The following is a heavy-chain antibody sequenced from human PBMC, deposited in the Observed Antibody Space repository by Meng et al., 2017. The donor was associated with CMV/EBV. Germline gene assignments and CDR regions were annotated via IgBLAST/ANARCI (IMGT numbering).Heavy chain of an antibody. D-gene: IGHD4-11*01. J-gene: IGHJ5*02. V-gene: IGHV3-7*04. CDR3: ARGGSNYDLVWFDP. CDR2: IKQDGSEK. Sequence: GGSLRLSCAASGFTFSSYWMSWVRQAPGKGLEWVANIKQDGSEKYYVGSVKGRFTISRDNAKNSLYLQMNSLRAEDTAVYYCARGGSNYDLVWFDPWGQGTLVTVSS. CDR1: GFTFSSYW.